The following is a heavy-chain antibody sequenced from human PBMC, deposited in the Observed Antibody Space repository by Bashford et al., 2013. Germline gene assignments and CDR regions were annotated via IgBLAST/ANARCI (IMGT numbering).Heavy chain of an antibody. V-gene: IGHV1-46*01. CDR3: ARHFGISSGYPFDV. J-gene: IGHJ6*02. D-gene: IGHD3-22*01. Sequence: WVRQAPGQGLEWMGVINPSGGSTGSAQKFQGRVTMTSDTSTSTVYMELSSLRSEDTATYYCARHFGISSGYPFDVWGQGNPVTVSS. CDR2: INPSGGST.